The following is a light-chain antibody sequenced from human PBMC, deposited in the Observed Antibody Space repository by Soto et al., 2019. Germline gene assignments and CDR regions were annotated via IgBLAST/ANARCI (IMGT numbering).Light chain of an antibody. V-gene: IGKV3-15*01. CDR1: QSAGSN. CDR3: QQYNNWPPYT. CDR2: GAT. Sequence: EIVMTQSPATLSVSPGERATLSCRASQSAGSNLAWYQQKPGQPPRLLIYGATTRATGIPARFSGSGSGTEFTLTISSLQSEDFAVYYWQQYNNWPPYTFGQGTKVDIK. J-gene: IGKJ2*01.